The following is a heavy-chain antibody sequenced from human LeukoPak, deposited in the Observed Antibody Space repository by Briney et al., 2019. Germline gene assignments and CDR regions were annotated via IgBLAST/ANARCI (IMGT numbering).Heavy chain of an antibody. V-gene: IGHV3-23*01. Sequence: ETLSLTCTVSGGSISSYYWSWIRQPPGKGLEWVSAISGSGGSTYYADSVKGRFTISRDNSKNTLYLQMNSLRAEDTAVYYCAKVSRPDDYWGQGTLVTVSS. D-gene: IGHD1-14*01. J-gene: IGHJ4*02. CDR1: GGSISSYY. CDR2: ISGSGGST. CDR3: AKVSRPDDY.